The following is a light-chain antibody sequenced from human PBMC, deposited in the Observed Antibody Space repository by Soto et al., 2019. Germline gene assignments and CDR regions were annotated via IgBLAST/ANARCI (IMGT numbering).Light chain of an antibody. CDR3: PQRIDRPQT. CDR1: QDIRRL. Sequence: IVLPQSPATLSLSPGERATLSCRASQDIRRLLAWYQQRPGQAPRLLIHDASTRDTGIPDRVSGSGSGTDFTLTISSPEPEDSAVYYCPQRIDRPQTFGQGTKVDIK. CDR2: DAS. V-gene: IGKV3-11*01. J-gene: IGKJ1*01.